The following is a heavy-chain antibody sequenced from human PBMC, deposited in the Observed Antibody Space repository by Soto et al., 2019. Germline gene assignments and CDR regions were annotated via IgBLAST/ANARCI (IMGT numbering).Heavy chain of an antibody. CDR1: GGSISSYY. J-gene: IGHJ4*02. V-gene: IGHV4-59*12. Sequence: SETLSLTCTVSGGSISSYYWSWIRQPPGKGLEWIGYIYYSGSTYYNPSLKSRVTISVDTSKNQFSLKLSSVTAADTVVYYCERVNEVAAGTDYFDYWGQGTLVTVSS. CDR3: ERVNEVAAGTDYFDY. D-gene: IGHD6-13*01. CDR2: IYYSGST.